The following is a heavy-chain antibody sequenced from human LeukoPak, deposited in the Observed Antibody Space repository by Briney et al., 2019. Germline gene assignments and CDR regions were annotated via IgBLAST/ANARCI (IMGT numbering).Heavy chain of an antibody. D-gene: IGHD6-19*01. J-gene: IGHJ6*02. CDR2: IYSGGST. V-gene: IGHV3-53*05. Sequence: GGSLRLSCAASGFTVSSNYMSWVRQAPGKGLEWVSVIYSGGSTYYADSVKGRFTISRDNAKNSLYLQMNSLRAEDTALYYCAKDIWSSGWKNELYYYGMDVWGQGTTVTVSS. CDR1: GFTVSSNY. CDR3: AKDIWSSGWKNELYYYGMDV.